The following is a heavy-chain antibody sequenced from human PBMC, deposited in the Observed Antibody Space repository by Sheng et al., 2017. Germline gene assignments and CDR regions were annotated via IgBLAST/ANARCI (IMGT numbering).Heavy chain of an antibody. J-gene: IGHJ6*04. CDR1: GFTFSDYY. V-gene: IGHV3-11*05. CDR3: ARAHGVLLWFEEMDV. D-gene: IGHD3-10*01. CDR2: ISSSSSYT. Sequence: QVQLVESGGGLVKPGGSLRLSCAASGFTFSDYYMSWIRQAPGKGLEWVSYISSSSSYTNYADSVKGRFTISRDNAKNSLYLQMNSLRAEDTAVYYCARAHGVLLWFEEMDVWGKGTTVTVSS.